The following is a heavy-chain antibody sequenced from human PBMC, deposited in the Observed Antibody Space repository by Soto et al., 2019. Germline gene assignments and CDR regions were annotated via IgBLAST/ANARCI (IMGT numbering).Heavy chain of an antibody. D-gene: IGHD3-16*01. CDR1: GFTFSSYG. Sequence: QVQLVESGGGVVQPGRSLRLSCAASGFTFSSYGMHWVRQAPGKGLEWVAVIWYDGSNKYYADSVKGRFTISRDNSKNTLYLQMNSLRAEDTAVYYCARDSGAMITEPPGYWGQGTLVTVSS. CDR3: ARDSGAMITEPPGY. J-gene: IGHJ4*02. CDR2: IWYDGSNK. V-gene: IGHV3-33*01.